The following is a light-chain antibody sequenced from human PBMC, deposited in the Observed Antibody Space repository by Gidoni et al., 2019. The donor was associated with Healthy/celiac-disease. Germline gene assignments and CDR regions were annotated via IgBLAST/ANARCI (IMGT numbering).Light chain of an antibody. J-gene: IGKJ1*01. V-gene: IGKV1-39*01. CDR1: QSISRC. CDR2: AAS. CDR3: QQSYSTPQT. Sequence: IQMTQSPSSLSASVGDRVTIPCRTSQSISRCLNWYQQKPGKAPKLLIYAASSLQSGVPSRFSGSGSGTDFTLTISSLQPEDFATYYCQQSYSTPQTFGQGTKVEIK.